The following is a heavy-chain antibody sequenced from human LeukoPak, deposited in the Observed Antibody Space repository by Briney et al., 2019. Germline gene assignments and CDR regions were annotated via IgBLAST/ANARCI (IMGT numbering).Heavy chain of an antibody. Sequence: GESLKISCKGSGYTFTSYWIGWVRQMPGKGLEWMGIIYPGDSDIIYSPSFQGQVTISADKSISTAYLQWSSLKASDTAIYYCARHIGATGPDYWGQGTLVTVSS. CDR1: GYTFTSYW. CDR3: ARHIGATGPDY. CDR2: IYPGDSDI. V-gene: IGHV5-51*01. J-gene: IGHJ4*02. D-gene: IGHD6-13*01.